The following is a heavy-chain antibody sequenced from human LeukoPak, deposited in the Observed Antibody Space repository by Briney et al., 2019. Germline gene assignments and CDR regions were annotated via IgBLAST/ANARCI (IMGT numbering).Heavy chain of an antibody. CDR1: GGSISSNSYN. CDR3: ARQGSGSYYPNWFDP. V-gene: IGHV4-39*01. CDR2: SNYSAST. Sequence: PSETLSLTCKVSGGSISSNSYNWGRHPPRPGKGWMGVGSSNYSASTYSNPSLRSRVTIAVDTTKTHFPLKRSPGTDADTAVYYCARQGSGSYYPNWFDPWGQGTLVTVSS. D-gene: IGHD1-26*01. J-gene: IGHJ5*02.